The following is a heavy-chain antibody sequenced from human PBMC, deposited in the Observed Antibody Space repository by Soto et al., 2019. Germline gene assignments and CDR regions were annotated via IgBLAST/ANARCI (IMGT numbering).Heavy chain of an antibody. CDR2: ISATSDAA. CDR1: GFPFSTSA. CDR3: GKYSGSYPVYNGMTL. D-gene: IGHD1-26*01. Sequence: PGGSLRLSCATSGFPFSTSAMNWVRQAPGKGLEWVSIISATSDAAHYAESVKGRFTSSRDNSKNTLYLQMNSLRAEDTAVYYCGKYSGSYPVYNGMTLCGQGTTVIVSS. J-gene: IGHJ6*02. V-gene: IGHV3-23*01.